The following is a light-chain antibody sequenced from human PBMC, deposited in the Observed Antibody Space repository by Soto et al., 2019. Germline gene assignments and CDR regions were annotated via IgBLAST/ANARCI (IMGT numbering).Light chain of an antibody. J-gene: IGKJ1*01. CDR2: GAS. CDR1: QSVSSTY. CDR3: QQYGSLPQT. V-gene: IGKV3-20*01. Sequence: EIVLTKSPGTLSLSPGERASLSCRASQSVSSTYLAWYQQKPGQAPRLVLYGASSRATGIPDRFSGSGSGTDFTLTISRLEPEDFAVYYCQQYGSLPQTFGQGTKVDIK.